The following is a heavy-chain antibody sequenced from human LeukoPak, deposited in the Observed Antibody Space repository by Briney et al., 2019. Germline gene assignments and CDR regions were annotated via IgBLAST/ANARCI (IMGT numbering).Heavy chain of an antibody. CDR3: ARYVPVRTGTTRASFDY. J-gene: IGHJ4*02. Sequence: SETLSLTCAVYGGSFSDYDWSWIRQPPGKGLEWVGEISHSGTTNCDPSLKSRISMSIDTSRSQFSLNLRSVTAADTAVYYCARYVPVRTGTTRASFDYWGLGTLVTVSS. D-gene: IGHD1-1*01. CDR1: GGSFSDYD. CDR2: ISHSGTT. V-gene: IGHV4-34*10.